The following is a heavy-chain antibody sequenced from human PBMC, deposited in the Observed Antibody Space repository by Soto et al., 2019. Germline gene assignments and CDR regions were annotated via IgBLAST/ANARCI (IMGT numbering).Heavy chain of an antibody. CDR2: LSGSGTST. V-gene: IGHV3-23*01. Sequence: PGGSLRLSCAASGFSFVNYAMNWVRQAPGKGLEWVSGLSGSGTSTYYADSVKGRFTISRDNSRDTLFLQMNSLTADDTAVYYCAKATTNGGWFNPFDSWGQGALVTVSS. J-gene: IGHJ4*02. CDR3: AKATTNGGWFNPFDS. D-gene: IGHD6-19*01. CDR1: GFSFVNYA.